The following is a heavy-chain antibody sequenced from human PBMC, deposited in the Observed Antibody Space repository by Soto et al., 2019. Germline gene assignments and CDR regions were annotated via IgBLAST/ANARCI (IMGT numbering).Heavy chain of an antibody. D-gene: IGHD3-10*01. J-gene: IGHJ4*02. CDR2: INDDGSAP. CDR3: ARGIFGSGTANDY. V-gene: IGHV3-74*01. Sequence: EVQLVESGGGLVQPGGSLRLSCAASGFTFSGSWMHWVRQAPGKGLVWVSRINDDGSAPSYADFVKGRFTISRDNAKDKLFLQMNGLRAEDTAVYYCARGIFGSGTANDYWGQGTLVTVSS. CDR1: GFTFSGSW.